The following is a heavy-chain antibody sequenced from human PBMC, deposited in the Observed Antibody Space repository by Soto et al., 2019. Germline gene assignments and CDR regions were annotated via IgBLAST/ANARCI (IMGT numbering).Heavy chain of an antibody. Sequence: GESLKISCAASGFTFSSYGMHWVRQAPGKGLEWVAVISYDGSNKYYADSVKGRFTISRDNSKNTLYLQMNSLRAEDTAVYYCAKAGSSGYYLQYYFDYWGQGTLVTVSS. V-gene: IGHV3-30*18. J-gene: IGHJ4*02. CDR3: AKAGSSGYYLQYYFDY. CDR1: GFTFSSYG. CDR2: ISYDGSNK. D-gene: IGHD3-22*01.